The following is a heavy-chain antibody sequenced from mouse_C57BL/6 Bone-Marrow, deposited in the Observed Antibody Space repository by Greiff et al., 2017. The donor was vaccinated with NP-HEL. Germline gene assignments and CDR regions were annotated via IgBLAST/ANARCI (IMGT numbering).Heavy chain of an antibody. J-gene: IGHJ1*03. Sequence: VQLQESGAELVKPGASVKLSCKASGYTFTSYWMHWVKQRPGQGLEWIGMIHPNSGSTKYNEKFKSKATLPVDKSSSTAYMQLSSLTSEDSAVYYCARREKLAYWYFDVWGTGTTVTVSS. CDR1: GYTFTSYW. V-gene: IGHV1-64*01. CDR2: IHPNSGST. CDR3: ARREKLAYWYFDV.